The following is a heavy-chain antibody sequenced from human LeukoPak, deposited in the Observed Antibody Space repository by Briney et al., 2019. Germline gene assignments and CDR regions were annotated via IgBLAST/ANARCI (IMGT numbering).Heavy chain of an antibody. D-gene: IGHD5-12*01. Sequence: GGSLRLSCAASGFTFDDYSVHWVRQAPGKGLQWVSLISGDGFNTYYTDSVMGRFTISRDNSKNSLYLQMNSLRPEDTAFYYCAKGPSIVATPSFDSWGQGTLVTVSS. CDR3: AKGPSIVATPSFDS. CDR1: GFTFDDYS. V-gene: IGHV3-43*01. CDR2: ISGDGFNT. J-gene: IGHJ4*02.